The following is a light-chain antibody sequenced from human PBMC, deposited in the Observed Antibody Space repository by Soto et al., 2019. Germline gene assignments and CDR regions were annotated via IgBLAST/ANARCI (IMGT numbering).Light chain of an antibody. CDR1: QSISSW. J-gene: IGKJ2*01. V-gene: IGKV1-5*01. CDR3: QQYSSYPHT. Sequence: DIQMTQSPSTLSAFVGDRVTITCRASQSISSWLAWYQQKPGKAPKVLIYDASSLKSGVPSRFSGSGSGTEFTLTISSLQPDDSATYYCQQYSSYPHTFGQGTKLEIK. CDR2: DAS.